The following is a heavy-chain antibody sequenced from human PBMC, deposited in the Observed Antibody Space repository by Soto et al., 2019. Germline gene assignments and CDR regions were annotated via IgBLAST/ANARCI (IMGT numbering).Heavy chain of an antibody. V-gene: IGHV4-39*01. CDR2: IYYSGST. CDR3: ARRQYKIGFDP. D-gene: IGHD1-20*01. J-gene: IGHJ5*02. CDR1: GGSISSSSYY. Sequence: SLTCTVSGGSISSSSYYWGWIRQPPGKGLEWIGSIYYSGSTYYNPSLKSRVTISVDTSKNQFSLKLSSVTAADTAVYYCARRQYKIGFDPWGQGTLVTVSS.